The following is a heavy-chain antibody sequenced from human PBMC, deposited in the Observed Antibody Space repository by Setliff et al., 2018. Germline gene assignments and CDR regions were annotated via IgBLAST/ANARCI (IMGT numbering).Heavy chain of an antibody. V-gene: IGHV3-30*19. D-gene: IGHD2-2*01. CDR3: ARAGDAAAARKGLLDY. CDR2: ISNDGNIK. Sequence: GGSLRLSCAASEFRFSIYGMHWVRQAPGKGLEWVAVISNDGNIKHYADSVKGRRTISRDNSTSTVYMDLSGLTSEDTAVYYCARAGDAAAARKGLLDYWGQGTLVTVSS. CDR1: EFRFSIYG. J-gene: IGHJ4*02.